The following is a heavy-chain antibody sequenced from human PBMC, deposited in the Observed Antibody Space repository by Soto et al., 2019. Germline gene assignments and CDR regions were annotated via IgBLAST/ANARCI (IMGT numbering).Heavy chain of an antibody. CDR3: ASLSGTAARRLGEY. V-gene: IGHV5-10-1*01. Sequence: GESLKISRKASGYSFTSYWVVWLRQLPGKGLEYMGRIDPSDPSDSYTDYSPSVQGHVTFAADKAITTASLHWNSLKESDTGIYYCASLSGTAARRLGEYRGQGTHVTGSS. CDR1: GYSFTSYW. D-gene: IGHD3-16*01. CDR2: IDPSDPSDSYT. J-gene: IGHJ4*02.